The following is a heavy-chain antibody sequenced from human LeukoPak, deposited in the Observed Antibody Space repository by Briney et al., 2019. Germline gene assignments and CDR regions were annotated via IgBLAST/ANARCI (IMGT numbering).Heavy chain of an antibody. CDR3: ARDLGQYYDTSDNWFDP. V-gene: IGHV3-7*01. CDR1: GFSFSSYW. D-gene: IGHD3-22*01. Sequence: GGPLRLSCVGSGFSFSSYWMAWVRQAPGKGLEWVASIKQDGSEQRYVDSVKGRFTISRDNAKNSLFLQMNSLRAEDTAVYYCARDLGQYYDTSDNWFDPWGQGTLVTVSS. CDR2: IKQDGSEQ. J-gene: IGHJ5*02.